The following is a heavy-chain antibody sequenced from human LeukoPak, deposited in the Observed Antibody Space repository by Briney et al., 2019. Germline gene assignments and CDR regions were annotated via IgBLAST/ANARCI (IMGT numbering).Heavy chain of an antibody. Sequence: GGSLRLSCAASGFAFSSYGMHWVRQAPGKGLEWVAIISNDGSNKHYADSVKGRFTVSRDNSENTLYLQMNSLRAEDTAMYYCAKRIAGSATGVWWYLDLWGRGTLVTVSS. CDR1: GFAFSSYG. D-gene: IGHD6-13*01. CDR2: ISNDGSNK. V-gene: IGHV3-30*18. CDR3: AKRIAGSATGVWWYLDL. J-gene: IGHJ2*01.